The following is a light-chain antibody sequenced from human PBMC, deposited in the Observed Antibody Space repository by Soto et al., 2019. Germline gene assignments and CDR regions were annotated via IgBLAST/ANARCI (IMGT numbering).Light chain of an antibody. CDR3: SSYTSSSTYV. J-gene: IGLJ1*01. Sequence: QSVLTQPASVSGTPGQSISISCTGTSSDVGGYNYVSWYQQHPGKAPKLMIYDVSNRPSGFSNRFSGSKSGNTASLTISGLQAEDEADYYCSSYTSSSTYVFGTGTKVT. V-gene: IGLV2-14*01. CDR2: DVS. CDR1: SSDVGGYNY.